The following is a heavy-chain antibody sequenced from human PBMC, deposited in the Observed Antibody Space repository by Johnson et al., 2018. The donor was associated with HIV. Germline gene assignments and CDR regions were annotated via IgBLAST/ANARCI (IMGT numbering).Heavy chain of an antibody. CDR3: AKGYYDSSFGLDM. CDR1: GFTFSTYG. Sequence: QMLLVESGGGVVQPGTSLRLSCAASGFTFSTYGMHWVRQAPGKGLQWVALLSYDGTNKYYSDPVQGRFTISRDNSKNTLYLHMNNLTAEDTAVYHCAKGYYDSSFGLDMWGQGTMVIVSS. CDR2: LSYDGTNK. D-gene: IGHD3-3*01. J-gene: IGHJ3*02. V-gene: IGHV3-30*18.